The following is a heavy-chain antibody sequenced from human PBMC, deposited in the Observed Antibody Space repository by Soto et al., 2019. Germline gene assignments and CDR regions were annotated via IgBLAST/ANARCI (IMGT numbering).Heavy chain of an antibody. V-gene: IGHV3-23*01. CDR3: EKDSDFFKGIHFDS. D-gene: IGHD3-3*01. J-gene: IGHJ4*02. Sequence: PGGSLRLSCAASGLTFSSYAMSWVRQAPGKGLEWVSAISGSGGSTYYADSVKGRFTISRDNSKKTLYLQMNSLRAEDTAVYYCEKDSDFFKGIHFDSWGQGTLVTVSS. CDR1: GLTFSSYA. CDR2: ISGSGGST.